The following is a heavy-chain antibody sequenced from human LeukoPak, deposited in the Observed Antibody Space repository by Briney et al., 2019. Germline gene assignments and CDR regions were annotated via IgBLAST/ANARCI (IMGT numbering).Heavy chain of an antibody. Sequence: GGSLRLSCAASGFTFSSYDMYWVRQAPGKGLEWVAVISYDGSYKYSADSVKGRFTISRDNSKNTLYLQMSSLRAEDTAVYYCAKVVAVAQFDYWGQGTLVTVSS. J-gene: IGHJ4*02. CDR3: AKVVAVAQFDY. V-gene: IGHV3-30*18. CDR2: ISYDGSYK. D-gene: IGHD6-19*01. CDR1: GFTFSSYD.